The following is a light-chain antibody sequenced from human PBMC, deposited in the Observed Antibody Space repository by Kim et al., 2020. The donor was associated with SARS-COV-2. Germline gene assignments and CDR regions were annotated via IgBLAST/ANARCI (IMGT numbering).Light chain of an antibody. CDR2: DDS. CDR1: NIGSKS. J-gene: IGLJ1*01. V-gene: IGLV3-21*04. Sequence: SYELTQPPSVSVAPGKTARITCGGNNIGSKSVQWYQQKPGQAPVVVIKDDSDRPSGIPERFSGSNSGNTATLTLSRVEAGDEADYYCQVWDTPSDHFVFG. CDR3: QVWDTPSDHFV.